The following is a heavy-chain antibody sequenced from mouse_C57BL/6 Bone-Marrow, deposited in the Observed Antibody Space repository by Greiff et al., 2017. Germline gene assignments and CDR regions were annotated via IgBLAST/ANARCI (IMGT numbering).Heavy chain of an antibody. D-gene: IGHD1-1*01. J-gene: IGHJ4*01. CDR3: ARCLRNGGYYAMDY. CDR2: IHPNSGST. V-gene: IGHV1-64*01. Sequence: VQLQQPGAELVKPGASVKLSCKASGYTFTSYWMHWVKQRPGQGLEWIGMIHPNSGSTNYNEKFKSKATLTVDKSSSTAYMQLSSLTSEDSAVYYCARCLRNGGYYAMDYWGQGTSVTVSS. CDR1: GYTFTSYW.